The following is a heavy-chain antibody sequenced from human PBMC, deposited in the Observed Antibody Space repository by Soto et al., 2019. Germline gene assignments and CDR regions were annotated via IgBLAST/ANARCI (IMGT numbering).Heavy chain of an antibody. J-gene: IGHJ6*02. CDR3: ARSTTAMVPIDV. D-gene: IGHD5-18*01. CDR1: GFSFSSYG. Sequence: QVQLVESGGGVVQPGRSLRLSCAASGFSFSSYGMHWVRQAPGKGLEWVAVIWYDGSNKYYADSVKGRFIISRDNSKNTLYLQMNSLRVEDTAVYYCARSTTAMVPIDVWGQGTTVTVSS. CDR2: IWYDGSNK. V-gene: IGHV3-33*01.